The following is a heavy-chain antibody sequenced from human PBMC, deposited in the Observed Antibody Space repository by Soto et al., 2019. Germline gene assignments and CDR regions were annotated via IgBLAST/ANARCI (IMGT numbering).Heavy chain of an antibody. D-gene: IGHD6-19*01. CDR2: ISAYNGNT. CDR1: GYTFTSYG. Sequence: ASVKVSCKASGYTFTSYGISWVRQAPGQGLEWMGWISAYNGNTNYAQKLQGRVTMTTDTSTSTAYMELRSLRSDDTAVYYCARARLKSVIAVAGTQDYWGQGTLVTVSS. V-gene: IGHV1-18*01. CDR3: ARARLKSVIAVAGTQDY. J-gene: IGHJ4*02.